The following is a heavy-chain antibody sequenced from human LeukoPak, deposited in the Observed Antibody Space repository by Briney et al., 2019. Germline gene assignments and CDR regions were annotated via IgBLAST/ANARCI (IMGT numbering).Heavy chain of an antibody. CDR1: GGSISGYY. J-gene: IGHJ6*01. Sequence: SETLSLTCTVSGGSISGYYWSWIRQPPGKGLEWIGYIYSSGSTNANPSLKSRVPISVDTSKNQFSLKMSSVTAADTAVYYCAGEWRVRDVYYGMDVGGQRTTVTFAS. V-gene: IGHV4-59*01. D-gene: IGHD3-10*01. CDR2: IYSSGST. CDR3: AGEWRVRDVYYGMDV.